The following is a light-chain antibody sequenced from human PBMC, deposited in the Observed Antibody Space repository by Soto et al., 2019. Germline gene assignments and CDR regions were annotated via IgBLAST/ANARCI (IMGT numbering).Light chain of an antibody. CDR3: SSYTRSSTVV. CDR1: SSDVGGYNY. Sequence: QSALTQPASVSGSPGQSITISCTGTSSDVGGYNYVSWYQQHPGKVPKLMIYDVTDRPSGVSNRFSGSKSGNTASLTISGLQAEDEAGYYCSSYTRSSTVVFGGGTQLTVL. V-gene: IGLV2-14*03. J-gene: IGLJ3*02. CDR2: DVT.